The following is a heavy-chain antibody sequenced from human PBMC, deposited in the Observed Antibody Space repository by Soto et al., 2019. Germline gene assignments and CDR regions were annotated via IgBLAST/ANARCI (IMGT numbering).Heavy chain of an antibody. Sequence: EVQLLESGGGLVQPGGSLRLSCAASGFTFRSYAMSWVRQAPGKGLEWVSAISGSGGSTYYADSVKGRFTISRDNSKNTLYLQMNSLRAEDTAVYYCAKDQRGWYYDLDYYYMDVWSKGTAVTVSS. D-gene: IGHD3-3*01. CDR3: AKDQRGWYYDLDYYYMDV. CDR2: ISGSGGST. V-gene: IGHV3-23*01. CDR1: GFTFRSYA. J-gene: IGHJ6*03.